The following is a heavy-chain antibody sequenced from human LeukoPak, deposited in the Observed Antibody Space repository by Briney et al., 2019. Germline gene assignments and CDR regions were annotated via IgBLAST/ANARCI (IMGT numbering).Heavy chain of an antibody. V-gene: IGHV3-30*02. J-gene: IGHJ4*02. CDR1: GFTFSSYG. CDR2: IRYDGSNK. CDR3: AKDRSSSLYYYFDY. Sequence: GGSLRLSCAASGFTFSSYGMHWVRQAPGKGLEWVAFIRYDGSNKYYADSVKGRFTISRDNSKNTLYLQMNSLRAEDTAVYYCAKDRSSSLYYYFDYWGQGTLVTVSS. D-gene: IGHD6-6*01.